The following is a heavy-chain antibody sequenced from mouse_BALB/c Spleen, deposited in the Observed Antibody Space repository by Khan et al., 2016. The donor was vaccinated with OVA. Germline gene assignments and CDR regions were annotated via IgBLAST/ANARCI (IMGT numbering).Heavy chain of an antibody. J-gene: IGHJ4*01. CDR1: GYSFTSYY. Sequence: EVQLQQSGPELMKPGASVKISCKASGYSFTSYYIHWVKQSHGKSLEWIGYIDPFNGGTSYNQKFKGKATLALDKSSSTAYMHISSLTSEDSAVYYCARGGLGLRAYAMDYWGQGTSVTVSS. CDR2: IDPFNGGT. D-gene: IGHD3-1*01. CDR3: ARGGLGLRAYAMDY. V-gene: IGHV1S135*01.